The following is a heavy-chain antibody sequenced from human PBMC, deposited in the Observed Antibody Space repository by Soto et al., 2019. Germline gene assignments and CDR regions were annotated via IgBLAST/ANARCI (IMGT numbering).Heavy chain of an antibody. J-gene: IGHJ6*02. V-gene: IGHV3-53*01. CDR3: AREIQLWPSYYYGMDV. CDR1: GFNGRSHD. Sequence: GGSQRFPCAAFGFNGRSHDIRWVRQAPGKGLEWVSVIYSGGSTYYADSVKGRFTISRDNSKNTLYLQMNSLRAEDTAVYYCAREIQLWPSYYYGMDVWGQGTTVTVSS. D-gene: IGHD5-18*01. CDR2: IYSGGST.